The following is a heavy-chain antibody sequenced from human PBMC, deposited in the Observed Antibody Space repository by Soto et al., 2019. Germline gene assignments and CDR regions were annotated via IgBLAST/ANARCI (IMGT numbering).Heavy chain of an antibody. J-gene: IGHJ4*02. V-gene: IGHV3-30*18. CDR2: ISYDGSNK. Sequence: GGSLRLSCAASGFTFSSYGMHWVRQAPGKGLEWVAVISYDGSNKYYADSVKGRFTISRDNSKNTLYLQMNSLRAEDTAVYYCAKDRRNWSALNYFDYWGQGTLVTVSS. D-gene: IGHD1-1*01. CDR3: AKDRRNWSALNYFDY. CDR1: GFTFSSYG.